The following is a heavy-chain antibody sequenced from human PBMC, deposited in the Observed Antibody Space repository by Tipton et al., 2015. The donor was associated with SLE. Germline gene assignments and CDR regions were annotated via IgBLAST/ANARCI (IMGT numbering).Heavy chain of an antibody. CDR2: IYSGGST. V-gene: IGHV3-66*01. J-gene: IGHJ4*02. D-gene: IGHD3-22*01. Sequence: SLRLSCAASGFTVSSNYMSWVRQAPGKGLEWVSVIYSGGSTYYADSVKGRFTISRDNSKNTLYLQMNSLRAEDTAVYYCARDLYDSRAFDYWGQGTLVTVSS. CDR1: GFTVSSNY. CDR3: ARDLYDSRAFDY.